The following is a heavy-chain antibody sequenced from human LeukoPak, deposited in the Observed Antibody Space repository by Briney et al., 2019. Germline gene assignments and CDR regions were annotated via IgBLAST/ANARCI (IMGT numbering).Heavy chain of an antibody. Sequence: GGSLRLSCAASGFTFSSYAMHWVRQAPGKGLEWVAVISYDGSNKYYADSVRGRFTISRDNSKNTLYLQMNSLRAEDTAVYFCARMDSSGYTYFDYWGQGTLVTVSS. CDR2: ISYDGSNK. J-gene: IGHJ4*02. CDR3: ARMDSSGYTYFDY. CDR1: GFTFSSYA. V-gene: IGHV3-30-3*01. D-gene: IGHD3-22*01.